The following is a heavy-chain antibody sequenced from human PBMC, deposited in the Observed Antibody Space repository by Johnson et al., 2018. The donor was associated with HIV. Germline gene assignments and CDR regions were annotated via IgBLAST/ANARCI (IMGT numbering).Heavy chain of an antibody. J-gene: IGHJ3*02. D-gene: IGHD3-3*01. CDR1: GFTFGIYG. CDR3: ARGSYNFWSGEREAFDI. CDR2: IRYDGSNK. Sequence: QVQLVESGGGVVQPGGSLRLSCAASGFTFGIYGMHWVRQAPGKGLAWVAFIRYDGSNKYYADSVKGRFTISRDNSKNTLYLQMNSLRAEDTAVYYCARGSYNFWSGEREAFDIWGQGTMVTVSS. V-gene: IGHV3-30*02.